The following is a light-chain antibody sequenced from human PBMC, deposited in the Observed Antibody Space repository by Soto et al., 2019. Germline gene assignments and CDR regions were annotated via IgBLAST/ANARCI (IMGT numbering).Light chain of an antibody. Sequence: ELVLTPSPATLSLSPGDRATLSCRASQSVSSYLAWYQQKPGQAPRLLIYDASNRATGIPARFSGSGSGTDFTLTISSLEPEDFAVYYCQQRSNWRTFGQGTKVDNK. CDR2: DAS. CDR3: QQRSNWRT. CDR1: QSVSSY. V-gene: IGKV3-11*01. J-gene: IGKJ1*01.